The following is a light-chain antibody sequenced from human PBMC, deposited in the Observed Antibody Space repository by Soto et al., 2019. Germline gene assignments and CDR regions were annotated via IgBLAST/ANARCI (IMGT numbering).Light chain of an antibody. CDR2: GAS. CDR3: QQYNQWPYT. CDR1: QSVSSN. V-gene: IGKV3-15*01. J-gene: IGKJ2*01. Sequence: EKVMTQSPATLSMSPGERATLSCRASQSVSSNLAWYQQKPGQAPRLLIYGASTRATGIPARFSGSGSGTEFTLTISSLQSEDFAVYYCQQYNQWPYTFGQGTKLEIK.